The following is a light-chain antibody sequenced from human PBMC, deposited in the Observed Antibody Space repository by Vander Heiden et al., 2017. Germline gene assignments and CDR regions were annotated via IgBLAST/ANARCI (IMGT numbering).Light chain of an antibody. CDR2: WAS. CDR1: QSVLSSFNSKNH. Sequence: DIVLTQSPDSLAVSRGERATINCKSSQSVLSSFNSKNHLAWFRQKPRQPPELLIYWASTRESGVPDRFSGSGSGTDFTLTSSNMQAEDVAVYYCEQHSTKTFGQGTKVEIK. V-gene: IGKV4-1*01. CDR3: EQHSTKT. J-gene: IGKJ1*01.